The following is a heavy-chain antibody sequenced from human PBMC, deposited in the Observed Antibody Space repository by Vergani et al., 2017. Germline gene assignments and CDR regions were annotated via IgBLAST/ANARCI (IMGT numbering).Heavy chain of an antibody. J-gene: IGHJ5*02. V-gene: IGHV3-21*01. CDR1: GFTFSSYS. D-gene: IGHD2-15*01. CDR2: ISSSSSYI. CDR3: ARDDSGRINWFDP. Sequence: EVQLVESGGGLVKPGGSLRLSCAASGFTFSSYSMNWVRQAPGKGLEWVSSISSSSSYIYYADSVKGRFTISRDNAKNSLYLQMNSLGAEDTAVYYCARDDSGRINWFDPWGQGTLVTVSS.